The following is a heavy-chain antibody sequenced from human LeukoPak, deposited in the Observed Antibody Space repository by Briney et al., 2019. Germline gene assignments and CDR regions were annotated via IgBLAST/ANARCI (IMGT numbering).Heavy chain of an antibody. Sequence: TSETLSLTCTVSGGSISSYYWSWIRQPPGKGLEWIGYIYYSGSTNYNPSLKSQVTISVDTSKNQFSLKLSSVTAADTAVYYCARGSYYYDSSGYDYWGQGTLVTVSS. CDR1: GGSISSYY. J-gene: IGHJ4*02. CDR2: IYYSGST. CDR3: ARGSYYYDSSGYDY. D-gene: IGHD3-22*01. V-gene: IGHV4-59*01.